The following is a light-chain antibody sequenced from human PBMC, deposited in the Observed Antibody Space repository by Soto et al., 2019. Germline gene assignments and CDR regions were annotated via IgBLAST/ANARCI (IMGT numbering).Light chain of an antibody. CDR2: EVS. CDR1: SSDVGNYNL. J-gene: IGLJ1*01. Sequence: QSALTQPASVSGSPGQSITISCTGTSSDVGNYNLVSWYQHHPGKANKLMIYEVSKRPSGVSNRFSGSKSGDTASLTISGLQAEDEADYYCCSYAGSNYVFGTGTKVTVL. CDR3: CSYAGSNYV. V-gene: IGLV2-23*02.